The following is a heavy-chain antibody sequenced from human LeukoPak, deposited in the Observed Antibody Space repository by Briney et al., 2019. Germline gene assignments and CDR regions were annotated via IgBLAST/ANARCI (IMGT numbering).Heavy chain of an antibody. CDR3: AKMVHTEQWLVPFDY. CDR1: EFTFSTIA. CDR2: IGASGGST. D-gene: IGHD6-19*01. V-gene: IGHV3-23*01. J-gene: IGHJ4*02. Sequence: GGSLRPSCATAEFTFSTIAMSWVRQPPGKGREWVSGIGASGGSTYYADSVKGRFTISRDNSKNTLYLQMNSLRAEDTAVYYCAKMVHTEQWLVPFDYWGQGTLVTVSS.